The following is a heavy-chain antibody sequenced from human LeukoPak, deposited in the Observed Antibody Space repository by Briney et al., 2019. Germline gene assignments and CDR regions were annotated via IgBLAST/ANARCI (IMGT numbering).Heavy chain of an antibody. D-gene: IGHD1-1*01. CDR2: IWYDGSNT. V-gene: IGHV3-33*08. CDR3: ARDSGPLDT. Sequence: GGSLRLSCAASGFTFSDYYMTWIRQAPGKGLEWVAVIWYDGSNTYYPDSVKGRFTISRDDSKNTLYLQMNSLRAEDTAVYYCARDSGPLDTWGQGTLVTVSS. CDR1: GFTFSDYY. J-gene: IGHJ5*02.